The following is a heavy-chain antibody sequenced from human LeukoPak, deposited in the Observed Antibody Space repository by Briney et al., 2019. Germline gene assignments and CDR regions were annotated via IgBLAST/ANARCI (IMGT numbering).Heavy chain of an antibody. V-gene: IGHV4-34*01. J-gene: IGHJ5*02. CDR3: ARDLPQHDYGDYFDWFDP. Sequence: PSETLSLTCAVYGGSFSGYYWSWIRQPPGKGLEWIGEINHSGSTYYNPSLKSRVTISVDTSKNQFSLKLSSVTAADTAVYYCARDLPQHDYGDYFDWFDPWGQGTLVTVSS. CDR1: GGSFSGYY. CDR2: INHSGST. D-gene: IGHD4-17*01.